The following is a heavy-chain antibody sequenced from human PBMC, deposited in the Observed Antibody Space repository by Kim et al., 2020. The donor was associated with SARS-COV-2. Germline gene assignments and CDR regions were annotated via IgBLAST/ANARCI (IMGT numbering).Heavy chain of an antibody. CDR3: ARDLEWLRQHYYFDY. CDR1: GFTFSSYS. CDR2: ISSSSSTI. Sequence: GGSLRLSCAASGFTFSSYSMNWVRQAPGKGLEWVSYISSSSSTIYYADSVKGRFTISRDNAKNSLYLQMNSLRAEDTAVYYCARDLEWLRQHYYFDYWGQGTLVTVSS. D-gene: IGHD5-12*01. V-gene: IGHV3-48*04. J-gene: IGHJ4*02.